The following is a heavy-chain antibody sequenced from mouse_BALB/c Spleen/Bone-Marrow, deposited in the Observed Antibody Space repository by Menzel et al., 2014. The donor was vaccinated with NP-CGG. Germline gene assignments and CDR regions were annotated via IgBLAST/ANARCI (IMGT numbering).Heavy chain of an antibody. CDR3: ARDINYDIYWYFDV. V-gene: IGHV7-3*02. D-gene: IGHD2-4*01. J-gene: IGHJ1*01. Sequence: EVMLVESGGGWVQPGGSLRLSCATSGFTFTDYYMSWVRQPPGKALEWLGFIRNKAKGYTTEHSASVKGRFTISRDNSQSILYLQMNTLRAEDSATYYCARDINYDIYWYFDVWGAGTTVTVSS. CDR2: IRNKAKGYTT. CDR1: GFTFTDYY.